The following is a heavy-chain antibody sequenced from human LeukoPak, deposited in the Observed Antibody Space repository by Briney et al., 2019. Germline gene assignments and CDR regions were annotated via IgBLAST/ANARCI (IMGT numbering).Heavy chain of an antibody. Sequence: GGSLRLSCAASGFSFSGYGMNWVRQAPGKGLEWVAVISYDGSNKYYADSVKGRFTISRDNSKNTLYLQMNSLRAEDTAVYYCAGDHIAAAGPAVSWGQGTLVTVSS. CDR3: AGDHIAAAGPAVS. J-gene: IGHJ4*02. D-gene: IGHD6-13*01. CDR1: GFSFSGYG. CDR2: ISYDGSNK. V-gene: IGHV3-30*03.